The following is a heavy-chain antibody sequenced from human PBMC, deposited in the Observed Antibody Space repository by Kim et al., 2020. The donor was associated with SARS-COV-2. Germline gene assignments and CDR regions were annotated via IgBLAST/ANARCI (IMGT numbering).Heavy chain of an antibody. D-gene: IGHD2-15*01. V-gene: IGHV4-39*07. CDR3: ARDIVVVVAATGGYYY. J-gene: IGHJ6*01. Sequence: SETLSLTCTVSGGSISSSSYYWGWIRQPPGKGLEWIGSIYYSGSTYYNPSLKSRVTISVDTSKNQFSLKLSSVTAADTAVYYCARDIVVVVAATGGYYY. CDR1: GGSISSSSYY. CDR2: IYYSGST.